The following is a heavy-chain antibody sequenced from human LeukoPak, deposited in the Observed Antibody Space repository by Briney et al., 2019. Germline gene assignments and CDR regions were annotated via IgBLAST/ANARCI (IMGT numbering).Heavy chain of an antibody. V-gene: IGHV3-7*01. J-gene: IGHJ4*02. CDR3: ARNGRRGDY. D-gene: IGHD3-10*01. CDR1: GFTFNNHW. CDR2: IKQDGSEK. Sequence: GGSLRLSCAASGFTFNNHWMSWVRQAPGKGLEWVANIKQDGSEKYYVDSVKGRFTISRDNAKNSLYLQMNSLRAEDTAVYYCARNGRRGDYGGRGTLVTVSS.